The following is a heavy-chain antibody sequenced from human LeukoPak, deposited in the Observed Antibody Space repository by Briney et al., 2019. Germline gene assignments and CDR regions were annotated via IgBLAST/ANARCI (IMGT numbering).Heavy chain of an antibody. CDR2: ISGSGGST. J-gene: IGHJ3*02. V-gene: IGHV3-23*01. CDR3: AKEEYYNSSGYYYVPLDAFDI. Sequence: GGSLRLSCAASGFTFSSYAMSWLRQAPEKGLEWVSAISGSGGSTYYADSVKGRFTVSRDNSKNTLYLQMNSLRAEDTAVYYCAKEEYYNSSGYYYVPLDAFDIWGQGTMVTVSS. CDR1: GFTFSSYA. D-gene: IGHD3-22*01.